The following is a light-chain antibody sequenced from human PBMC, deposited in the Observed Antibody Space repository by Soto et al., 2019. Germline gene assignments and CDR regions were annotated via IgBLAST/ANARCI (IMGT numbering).Light chain of an antibody. CDR3: ASWDDTLFGWM. CDR1: SSNIATNY. Sequence: QSVLTQPPSVSGTPGQGVTISCSGGSSNIATNYVYWYQLLPGTAPNLVIFSNTIRPPRVPDRFSGSKSGASASLVISGLRSEDEADYFCASWDDTLFGWMFGGGTKLTVL. CDR2: SNT. J-gene: IGLJ3*02. V-gene: IGLV1-47*02.